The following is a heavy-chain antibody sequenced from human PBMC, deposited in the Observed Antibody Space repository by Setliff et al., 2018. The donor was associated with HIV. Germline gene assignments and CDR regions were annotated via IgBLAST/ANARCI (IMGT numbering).Heavy chain of an antibody. J-gene: IGHJ5*02. CDR2: LIPALGIA. CDR3: AKQIQEIYNPAHPLDP. Sequence: SITNYVINWVRQAPGQGLEWMGGLIPALGIAQYVPKFQGRLTISADESRTTAYMELSGLSSDDSAVYFCAKQIQEIYNPAHPLDPWGQGTLVTVSS. CDR1: SITNYV. D-gene: IGHD1-1*01. V-gene: IGHV1-69*10.